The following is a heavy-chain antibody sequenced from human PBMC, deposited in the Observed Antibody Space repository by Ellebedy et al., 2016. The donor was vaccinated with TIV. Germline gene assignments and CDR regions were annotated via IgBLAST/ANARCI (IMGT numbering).Heavy chain of an antibody. CDR2: IYHSGST. CDR1: GGSISSSSYH. V-gene: IGHV4-39*07. CDR3: AARPYNWFDP. Sequence: SETLSLTCSVSGGSISSSSYHWGWIRQPPGKGLEWIGEIYHSGSTNYNPSLKSRVTISVDKSKNQFSLKLSSVTAADTAVYYCAARPYNWFDPWGQGTLVTVSS. J-gene: IGHJ5*02.